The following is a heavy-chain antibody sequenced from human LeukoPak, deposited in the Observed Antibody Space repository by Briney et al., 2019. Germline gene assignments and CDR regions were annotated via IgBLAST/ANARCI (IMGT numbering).Heavy chain of an antibody. CDR3: ARDLTGTTAFDI. D-gene: IGHD1-20*01. CDR2: ISSSSTYI. Sequence: PGGSLRLSCAASGFPFSSYSMNWVRQAPGKGLEWVSSISSSSTYIYYADSVKGRFTISRDNAKNSLYLQMNSLIADDTAVYYCARDLTGTTAFDIWGQGTMVTVSS. V-gene: IGHV3-21*01. CDR1: GFPFSSYS. J-gene: IGHJ3*02.